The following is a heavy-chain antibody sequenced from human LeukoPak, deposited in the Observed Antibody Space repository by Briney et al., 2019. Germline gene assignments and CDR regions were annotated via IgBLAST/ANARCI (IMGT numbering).Heavy chain of an antibody. V-gene: IGHV3-21*04. CDR3: ARDALRDDAFDI. CDR2: ISSSSVYT. Sequence: GGALRLSCKASGFTFSSYHMNWVRQAPGKGLEWVSSISSSSVYTHYADSVKGRITISRDNGKNSLYLQMNSLTAEDTALYYCARDALRDDAFDIWGQGTMVTVSS. CDR1: GFTFSSYH. J-gene: IGHJ3*02.